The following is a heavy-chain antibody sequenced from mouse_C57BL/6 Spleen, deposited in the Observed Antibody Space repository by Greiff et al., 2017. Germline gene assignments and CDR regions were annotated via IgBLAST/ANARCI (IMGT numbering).Heavy chain of an antibody. CDR1: GYTFTSYW. CDR3: ARGGKLSFDY. V-gene: IGHV1-69*01. CDR2: IDPSDSYT. D-gene: IGHD4-1*01. J-gene: IGHJ2*01. Sequence: QVQLQQPGAELVMPGASVKLSCKASGYTFTSYWMHWVKQRPGQGLEWIGEIDPSDSYTNYNQKFKGKSTLTVDKSSSTAYIQLSSLTSEDSAVYYCARGGKLSFDYWGQGTTLTVSS.